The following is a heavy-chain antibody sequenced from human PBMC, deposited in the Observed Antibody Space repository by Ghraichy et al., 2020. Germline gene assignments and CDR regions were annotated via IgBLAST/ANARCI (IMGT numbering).Heavy chain of an antibody. Sequence: SETLSLTCTVSGASIYTHGSCWVWIRQPPGKGLEWIGTTFYTGATYYNPSLKSRVTISVATSQTQFSLKVTSLTAADTAMYYCARRHTTGARQDLDYWGQGTLVSVSS. CDR3: ARRHTTGARQDLDY. V-gene: IGHV4-39*01. CDR1: GASIYTHGSC. J-gene: IGHJ4*02. D-gene: IGHD2/OR15-2a*01. CDR2: TFYTGAT.